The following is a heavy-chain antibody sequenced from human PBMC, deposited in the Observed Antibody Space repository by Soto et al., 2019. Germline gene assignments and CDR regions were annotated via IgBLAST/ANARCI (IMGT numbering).Heavy chain of an antibody. D-gene: IGHD3-10*01. Sequence: EVQLLESGGGLVQPGGSLRLSCAASGFTFSSYAMSWVRQAPGRGLEWVSTVIGSGGFTYYADSVKGHFTISRDNSKNTLYLQMNCLKAEDTAVYYCAGGYYFEYWGQGTLVTVSS. CDR2: VIGSGGFT. J-gene: IGHJ4*02. CDR3: AGGYYFEY. CDR1: GFTFSSYA. V-gene: IGHV3-23*01.